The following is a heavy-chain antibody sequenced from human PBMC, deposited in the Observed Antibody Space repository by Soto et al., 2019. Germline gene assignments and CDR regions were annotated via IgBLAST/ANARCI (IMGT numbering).Heavy chain of an antibody. CDR3: ARMGEPDYDILTGYSPYYYYSGMDV. V-gene: IGHV1-2*04. J-gene: IGHJ6*02. Sequence: GASVKVSCKASGYTFTGYYMHWVRQAPGQGLEWMGWINPNSGGTNYAQKFQGWVTMTRDTSISTAYMELSRLRSDDTAVYYCARMGEPDYDILTGYSPYYYYSGMDVWGQGTTVTVS. CDR2: INPNSGGT. D-gene: IGHD3-9*01. CDR1: GYTFTGYY.